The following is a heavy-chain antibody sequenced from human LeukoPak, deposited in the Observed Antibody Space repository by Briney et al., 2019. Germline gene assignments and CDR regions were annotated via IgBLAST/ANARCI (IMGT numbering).Heavy chain of an antibody. D-gene: IGHD3-22*01. V-gene: IGHV3-9*01. CDR2: INWNSDRI. J-gene: IGHJ3*02. CDR3: ARASYYYDTTGLGAVDI. Sequence: GGSLRLSCVASGFTFNDHAMYWVRQAPGKGLEWVSGINWNSDRIGYADSVKGRFTISRDDAKKSLFLQVNSLRTEDTALYYCARASYYYDTTGLGAVDIWGQGTMVTVSS. CDR1: GFTFNDHA.